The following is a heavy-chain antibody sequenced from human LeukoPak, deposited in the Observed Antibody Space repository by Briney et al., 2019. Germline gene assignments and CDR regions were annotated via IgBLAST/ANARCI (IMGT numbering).Heavy chain of an antibody. CDR3: ARVAYYYDSSGYYGLFDY. CDR2: ISSSGSTI. CDR1: GFTFSDYY. V-gene: IGHV3-11*01. Sequence: PGGSLRLSCAASGFTFSDYYMSWIRQAPGKGLEWVSYISSSGSTIYYADSVKGRFTISRDNAKNSLYLQMNSLRAEDTAVYYCARVAYYYDSSGYYGLFDYWGQGTLVTVSS. D-gene: IGHD3-22*01. J-gene: IGHJ4*02.